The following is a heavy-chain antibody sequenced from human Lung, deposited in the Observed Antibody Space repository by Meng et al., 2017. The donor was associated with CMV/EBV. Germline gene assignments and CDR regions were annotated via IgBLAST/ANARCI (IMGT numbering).Heavy chain of an antibody. CDR3: ARGYEFWSDYYLIDT. J-gene: IGHJ5*02. D-gene: IGHD3-3*01. CDR2: ISPYNGDT. Sequence: ASVKVSCKASGYTFSTYTIIWVRQAPGQGLEWMGWISPYNGDTNYAPKFQGRVSMTTDTSTSTAYLELRSLRSDDTAVYYCARGYEFWSDYYLIDTWGQGTLVTVSS. CDR1: GYTFSTYT. V-gene: IGHV1-18*01.